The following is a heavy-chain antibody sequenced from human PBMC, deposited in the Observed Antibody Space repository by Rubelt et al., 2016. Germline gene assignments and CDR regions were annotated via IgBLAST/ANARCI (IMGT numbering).Heavy chain of an antibody. V-gene: IGHV3-23*01. D-gene: IGHD2-2*01. J-gene: IGHJ6*03. CDR2: IGGRTSNT. CDR3: AKSYCSSTTCRGSYYYLDV. Sequence: RWVRRSPGKGLEWVSGIGGRTSNTYYADSVRGRFTISRDNSKSTLFLQMRGLSADDTAVYYCAKSYCSSTTCRGSYYYLDVWGKGTTVTVSS.